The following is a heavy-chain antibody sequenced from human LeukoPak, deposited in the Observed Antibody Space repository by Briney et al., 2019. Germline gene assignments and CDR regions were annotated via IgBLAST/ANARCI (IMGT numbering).Heavy chain of an antibody. Sequence: GASVKVSCTPSGYTFTGYYIHWVRQAPGQGLEWMGMINPNGGDTHYAQKFQGRVTMTTDTSTSTAYMELRSLRSDDTAVYYCARVEMFRYSGYDYTDYWGQGTLVTVSS. CDR2: INPNGGDT. D-gene: IGHD5-12*01. CDR3: ARVEMFRYSGYDYTDY. CDR1: GYTFTGYY. V-gene: IGHV1-2*02. J-gene: IGHJ4*02.